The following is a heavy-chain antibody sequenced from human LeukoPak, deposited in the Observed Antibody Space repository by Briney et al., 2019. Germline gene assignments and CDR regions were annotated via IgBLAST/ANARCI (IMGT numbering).Heavy chain of an antibody. CDR1: GGSFSGYY. CDR2: INHSGST. D-gene: IGHD2-21*02. J-gene: IGHJ5*02. CDR3: ARGLCGGDCYEPGNWFDP. Sequence: SETLSLTCAVYGGSFSGYYWSWIRQPPGKGLEWIGEINHSGSTNYNPSLKSRVTISVDTSKNRFSLKLSSVTAADTAVYYCARGLCGGDCYEPGNWFDPWGQGTLVTVSS. V-gene: IGHV4-34*01.